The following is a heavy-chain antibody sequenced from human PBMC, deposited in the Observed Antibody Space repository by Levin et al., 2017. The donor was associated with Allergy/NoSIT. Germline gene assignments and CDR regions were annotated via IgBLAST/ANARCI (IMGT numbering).Heavy chain of an antibody. D-gene: IGHD6-13*01. CDR3: TTYSSSWYYFDY. CDR1: GFTFSNYA. CDR2: ITTSGDST. Sequence: HPGGSLRLSCAASGFTFSNYAMSWVRQAPGKGLEWVSAITTSGDSTYYADSVKGRFTISRDDSKNTLYLQMNSLKTEDTAVYFCTTYSSSWYYFDYWGQGTLVTVSS. J-gene: IGHJ4*02. V-gene: IGHV3-23*01.